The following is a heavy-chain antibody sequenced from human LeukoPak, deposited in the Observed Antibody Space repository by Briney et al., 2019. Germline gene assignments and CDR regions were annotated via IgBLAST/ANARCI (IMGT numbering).Heavy chain of an antibody. Sequence: GGSLRLSCAASGFTFSGHAMHWARQTPGKGLEWVAVISYDGRNEYYADSVKGRFTLSRDNSKNTLFLQMNSLRAEDTALYYCARQDCSPSCYLAYWGQGTLVTVSS. CDR1: GFTFSGHA. J-gene: IGHJ4*02. V-gene: IGHV3-30*04. D-gene: IGHD2-2*01. CDR3: ARQDCSPSCYLAY. CDR2: ISYDGRNE.